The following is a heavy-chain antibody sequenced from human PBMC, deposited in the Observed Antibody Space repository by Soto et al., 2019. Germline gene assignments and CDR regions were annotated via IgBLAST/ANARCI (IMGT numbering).Heavy chain of an antibody. CDR2: ISAYNGNT. Sequence: QVQLVQSGAEVKKPGASVKVSCKASGYTFTSYGISWVRQAPGQGLEWMGWISAYNGNTNYAQKLQGRVTMTTDTPTSTAYMELRSLRSDDTAVYYCAREERGYSGYVGNDLDYWGQGTLVTVSS. V-gene: IGHV1-18*01. J-gene: IGHJ4*02. CDR3: AREERGYSGYVGNDLDY. CDR1: GYTFTSYG. D-gene: IGHD5-12*01.